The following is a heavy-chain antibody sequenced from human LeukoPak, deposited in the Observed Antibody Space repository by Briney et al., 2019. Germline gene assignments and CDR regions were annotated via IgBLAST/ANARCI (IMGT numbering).Heavy chain of an antibody. CDR3: ATGEPKSY. CDR2: ISKDGSSK. Sequence: GRSLRLSCAASGFIFSNYAMHWVRQAPGKGLEWVAVISKDGSSKYYADSEQGRFTISRDNSKNTLYLQMNSLRAEGTAVYYCATGEPKSYWGQGTLVTVSS. CDR1: GFIFSNYA. V-gene: IGHV3-30-3*01. D-gene: IGHD1-14*01. J-gene: IGHJ4*02.